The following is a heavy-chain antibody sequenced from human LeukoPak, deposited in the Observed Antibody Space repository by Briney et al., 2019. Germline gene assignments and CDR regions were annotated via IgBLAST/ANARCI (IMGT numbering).Heavy chain of an antibody. Sequence: ASVKVSCKASGYTFTSYDFNWVRQATGQRPEWMGWMSPNCGDTGYAQKFQDRVTMTRNTSISTAYMELSSLRSDDTAVYYCARGPPNWGYDYWGPGTLVTVSS. CDR2: MSPNCGDT. V-gene: IGHV1-8*01. CDR3: ARGPPNWGYDY. J-gene: IGHJ4*02. CDR1: GYTFTSYD. D-gene: IGHD7-27*01.